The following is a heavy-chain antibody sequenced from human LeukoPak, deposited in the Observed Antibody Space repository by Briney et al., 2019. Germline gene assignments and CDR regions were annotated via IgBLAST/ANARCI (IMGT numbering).Heavy chain of an antibody. CDR3: AKEAHYYDSSGFDY. D-gene: IGHD3-22*01. CDR2: ISGSGGST. Sequence: GGSLRLSCAASGFTFSTYAVSWVRQAPGKGLEWVSAISGSGGSTYYTDSVKGRFTISRDNSKNTLYLQMNSLRAEDTAVYYCAKEAHYYDSSGFDYWGQGTLVTVSS. CDR1: GFTFSTYA. J-gene: IGHJ4*02. V-gene: IGHV3-23*01.